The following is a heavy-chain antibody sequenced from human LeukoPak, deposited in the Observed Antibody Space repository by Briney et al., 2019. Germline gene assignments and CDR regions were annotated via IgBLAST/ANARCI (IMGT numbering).Heavy chain of an antibody. CDR2: IYTSGHT. V-gene: IGHV4-4*07. CDR3: ARDVMTTATIAFDV. D-gene: IGHD4-17*01. J-gene: IGHJ3*01. Sequence: SETLSLTCTVSNDSISNYYWRWIRQPAGKGLEWIGRIYTSGHTKYNPSLESRVTMSVDNSNNQLSLKLTSVTAADTAVYYCARDVMTTATIAFDVWGQGTMVTVSS. CDR1: NDSISNYY.